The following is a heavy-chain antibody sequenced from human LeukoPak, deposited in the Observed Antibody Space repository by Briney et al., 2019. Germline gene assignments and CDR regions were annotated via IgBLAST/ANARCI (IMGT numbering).Heavy chain of an antibody. CDR1: GGSLTAYY. V-gene: IGHV4-34*01. J-gene: IGHJ4*02. CDR2: INHSGST. Sequence: TSETLSLTCAVYGGSLTAYYWSWIRQPPGKGLEWIGEINHSGSTNYNPSLKSRVTISVDTSKNQFSLKLSSVTAADTAVYYCARRSGDGYNDDFDYWGQGTLVTVSS. CDR3: ARRSGDGYNDDFDY. D-gene: IGHD5-24*01.